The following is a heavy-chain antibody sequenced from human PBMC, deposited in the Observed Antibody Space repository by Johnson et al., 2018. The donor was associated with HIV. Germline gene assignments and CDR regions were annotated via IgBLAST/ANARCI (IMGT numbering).Heavy chain of an antibody. CDR2: ISYDGSNK. D-gene: IGHD4/OR15-4a*01. V-gene: IGHV3-30-3*01. CDR1: AFTFSNYA. J-gene: IGHJ3*01. CDR3: ATLWCGEVSVYDAFDV. Sequence: QVQLVESGGGVVQPGRSLRLACAASAFTFSNYAMHWVRQAPGKGLEWVAVISYDGSNKYYADSVKGRFTISRDNSKNTLYLKMNSLRAEDSAVYYCATLWCGEVSVYDAFDVWGQGTMVTVSS.